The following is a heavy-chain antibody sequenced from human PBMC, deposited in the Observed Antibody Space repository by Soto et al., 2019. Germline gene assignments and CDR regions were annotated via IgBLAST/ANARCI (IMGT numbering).Heavy chain of an antibody. CDR2: IRGNGSGT. J-gene: IGHJ6*02. D-gene: IGHD5-18*01. CDR3: ARGGRYTYGYGDYSYGMDV. CDR1: GFSFGDYA. V-gene: IGHV3-23*01. Sequence: WGSLRLSCAASGFSFGDYAIHFCRHSPCKWLEWVSVIRGNGSGTSYADSVKGRFTISRDNVNNTLSLQMDSLRAEDTAVYYCARGGRYTYGYGDYSYGMDVWGQGTTVTVSS.